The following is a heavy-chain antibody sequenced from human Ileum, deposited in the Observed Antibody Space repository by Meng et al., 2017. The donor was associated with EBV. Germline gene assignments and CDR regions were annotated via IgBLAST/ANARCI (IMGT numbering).Heavy chain of an antibody. V-gene: IGHV3-73*02. CDR2: IRDKANSYET. D-gene: IGHD1-20*01. CDR3: TRQVIGTAALDP. CDR1: GFTFSGSP. J-gene: IGHJ5*02. Sequence: VQLWESGGGLVQPGGSLKPSCAASGFTFSGSPMHWVRQASGKGLEWVGRIRDKANSYETGYGASVKGRFTISRDDSKNTAFLQMNSLKNEDTAVYYCTRQVIGTAALDPWGQGTLVTVSS.